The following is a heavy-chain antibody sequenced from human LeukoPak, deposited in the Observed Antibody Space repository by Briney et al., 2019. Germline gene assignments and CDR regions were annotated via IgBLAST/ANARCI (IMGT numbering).Heavy chain of an antibody. J-gene: IGHJ5*02. V-gene: IGHV4-4*07. CDR2: IYTSGST. Sequence: PSETLSLTCTVSGGSISSYYCSWIRQPAGKGLEWIGRIYTSGSTNYNPSLKSRVTMSVDTSKNQFSLKLSSVTAADTAVYYCARDGVRGLTFNWFDPWGQRTLVTVSS. CDR1: GGSISSYY. CDR3: ARDGVRGLTFNWFDP. D-gene: IGHD3-10*01.